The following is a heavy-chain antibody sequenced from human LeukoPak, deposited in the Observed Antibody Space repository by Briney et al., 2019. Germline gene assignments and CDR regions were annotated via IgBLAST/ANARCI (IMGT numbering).Heavy chain of an antibody. D-gene: IGHD3-10*01. CDR3: AREYYYGSGDGNI. CDR1: GFTFTSSA. CDR2: INPNSGGT. V-gene: IGHV1-2*02. Sequence: ASVKVSCKASGFTFTSSAVQWVRQAPGQGLEWMGWINPNSGGTNYAQKFQGRVTMTRDTSISTAYMELSRLRSDDTAVYYCAREYYYGSGDGNIWGQGTMVTVSS. J-gene: IGHJ3*02.